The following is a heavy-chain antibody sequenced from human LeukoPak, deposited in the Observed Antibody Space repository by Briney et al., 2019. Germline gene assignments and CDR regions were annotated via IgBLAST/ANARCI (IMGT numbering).Heavy chain of an antibody. V-gene: IGHV1-46*01. CDR2: VNPSGGST. CDR1: GYTFTSYY. CDR3: ARDLSSEGYFDY. J-gene: IGHJ4*02. Sequence: GASVKVSCKASGYTFTSYYMHWVRQAPGQGLEWMGIVNPSGGSTSYAQKFQGRVTMTRDTSTSTVYMELSSLRSEDTAVYYCARDLSSEGYFDYWGQGTLVTVSS. D-gene: IGHD2/OR15-2a*01.